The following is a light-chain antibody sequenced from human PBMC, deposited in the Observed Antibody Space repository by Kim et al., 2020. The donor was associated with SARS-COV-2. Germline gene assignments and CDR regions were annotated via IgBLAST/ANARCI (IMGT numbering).Light chain of an antibody. CDR3: SSYTSSSTWV. CDR1: SSVVDGYNY. V-gene: IGLV2-14*03. J-gene: IGLJ3*02. Sequence: GQPTPISCSGTSSVVDGYNYDSWYQQHPGNAPKLMMYDVSNRPSGVSNRFSGSKSCKPASLTISGLQAEDEADYYCSSYTSSSTWVFGGGTKVTVL. CDR2: DVS.